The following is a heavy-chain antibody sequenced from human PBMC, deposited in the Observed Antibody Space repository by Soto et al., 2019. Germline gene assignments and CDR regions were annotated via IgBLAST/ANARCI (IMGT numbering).Heavy chain of an antibody. D-gene: IGHD4-4*01. J-gene: IGHJ4*02. V-gene: IGHV3-23*01. CDR2: ISASGSNG. CDR3: AKGDSDYYFDS. Sequence: EVKLLDSGGGLVQPGGSLGLSCAASGFTFSTYVMAWVRQAPGRGLEWVSGISASGSNGFYTDSVKGRFIISRDNSKNTLYLQMNSLRVDDTALYFCAKGDSDYYFDSLGQGTLVTVSS. CDR1: GFTFSTYV.